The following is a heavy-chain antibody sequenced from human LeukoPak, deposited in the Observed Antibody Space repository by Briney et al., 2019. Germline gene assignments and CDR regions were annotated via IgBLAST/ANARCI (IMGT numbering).Heavy chain of an antibody. J-gene: IGHJ4*02. V-gene: IGHV3-23*01. CDR3: AKVFSVVGATTFDY. CDR2: ISGSGGST. D-gene: IGHD1-26*01. CDR1: GFXFSSYA. Sequence: GGSLRLYCAASGFXFSSYAMSWVRQAPRQGLDWVSIISGSGGSTYYADAVKGRFTISRDNSKNTLYLQMNSLRGEDTAVDYCAKVFSVVGATTFDYWGQESLVTVSS.